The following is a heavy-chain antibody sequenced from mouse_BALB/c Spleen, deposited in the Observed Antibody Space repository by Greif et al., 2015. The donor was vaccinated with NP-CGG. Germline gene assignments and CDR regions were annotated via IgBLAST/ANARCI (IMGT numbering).Heavy chain of an antibody. CDR1: GFNIKDTY. J-gene: IGHJ3*01. V-gene: IGHV14-3*02. CDR3: ARLITRGCAY. Sequence: VQLQQSGAELVKPGASVKLSCTASGFNIKDTYMHWVKQRPEQGLEWIGRLDPANGTTKYDPKFQGKATITADTSSNTSCLQLSSLTSEDTAVYYCARLITRGCAYWGQGTLVTVAA. CDR2: LDPANGTT. D-gene: IGHD2-4*01.